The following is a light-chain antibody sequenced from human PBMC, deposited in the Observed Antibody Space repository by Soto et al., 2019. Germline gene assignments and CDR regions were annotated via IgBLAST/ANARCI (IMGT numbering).Light chain of an antibody. CDR3: CSYAGRYTSTV. CDR1: SSDVGGYNY. J-gene: IGLJ1*01. CDR2: DVS. V-gene: IGLV2-11*01. Sequence: QSALTQPPSVSGSPGQSVTISCTGTSSDVGGYNYVSWYQHHPPKAPKLMIYDVSKRPSGVPDRFSGSKSGNTASLTISGLQAEDEADYYCCSYAGRYTSTVVGTGTKVTVL.